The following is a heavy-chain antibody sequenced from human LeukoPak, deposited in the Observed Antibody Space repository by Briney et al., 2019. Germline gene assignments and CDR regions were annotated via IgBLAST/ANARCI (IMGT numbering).Heavy chain of an antibody. D-gene: IGHD2-2*01. CDR2: ISSSSSYI. CDR3: ASSSSYYYYMDI. Sequence: GGSLRLSCAASGFTFSSYAMSWVRQAPGKGLEWVSSISSSSSYIYYADSVKGRFTISRDNAKNSLYLQMNSLRAEDTAVYYCASSSSYYYYMDIWGKGTTVTVSS. J-gene: IGHJ6*03. CDR1: GFTFSSYA. V-gene: IGHV3-21*01.